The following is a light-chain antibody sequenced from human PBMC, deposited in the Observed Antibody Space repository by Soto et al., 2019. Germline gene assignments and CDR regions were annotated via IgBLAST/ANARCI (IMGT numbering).Light chain of an antibody. V-gene: IGKV1-5*01. CDR3: QHYETFAWT. CDR1: QAIDVS. J-gene: IGKJ1*01. Sequence: DIPMTQFPSTLSASVGDRVTITCRASQAIDVSLAWFQQRPGEAPKLLIFAASGLESGVPSTFSGSGSGTEFTLTISSVQPEDFATYFCQHYETFAWTFGQGTKVEMK. CDR2: AAS.